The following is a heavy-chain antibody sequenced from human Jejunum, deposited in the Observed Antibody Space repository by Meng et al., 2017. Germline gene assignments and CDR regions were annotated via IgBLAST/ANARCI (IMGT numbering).Heavy chain of an antibody. CDR2: MDQDGSEK. J-gene: IGHJ4*02. CDR1: GFSFNNFA. CDR3: ARGGYGVDY. Sequence: GESLKISCVTSGFSFNNFATGWVRQAPGKGLEWVATMDQDGSEKYYVDSVKGRFTISRDNAKSSLYLQMDSLRAEDTAVYYCARGGYGVDYWGQGTLVTVSS. D-gene: IGHD3-10*01. V-gene: IGHV3-7*01.